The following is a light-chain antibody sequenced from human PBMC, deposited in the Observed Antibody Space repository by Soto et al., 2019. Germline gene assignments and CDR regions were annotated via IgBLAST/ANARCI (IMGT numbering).Light chain of an antibody. CDR2: GAS. CDR1: QSVSSRY. J-gene: IGKJ1*01. Sequence: EIGLTQSPGILSLSPGERATLSCRASQSVSSRYLAWYQQNPGQAHRLLIYGASSRATGIPDRFSGRGFGTYFTLTISRLEPADSAVYYGQQDSSYPRSWTFGQGTKVDIK. V-gene: IGKV3-20*01. CDR3: QQDSSYPRSWT.